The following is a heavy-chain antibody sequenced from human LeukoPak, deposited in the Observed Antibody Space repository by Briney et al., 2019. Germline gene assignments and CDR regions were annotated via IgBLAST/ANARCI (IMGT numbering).Heavy chain of an antibody. CDR3: ARASVGSSFGVVINPYYYYYMDV. V-gene: IGHV1-18*01. J-gene: IGHJ6*03. Sequence: GASVKVSCKASGYTFTSYGISWVRQAPGQGLEWMGWISANNGNTNYAQKLQGRVTMTTDTSTSTAYMELRSLRSEDTAVYYCARASVGSSFGVVINPYYYYYMDVWGKGTTVTVSS. D-gene: IGHD3-3*01. CDR1: GYTFTSYG. CDR2: ISANNGNT.